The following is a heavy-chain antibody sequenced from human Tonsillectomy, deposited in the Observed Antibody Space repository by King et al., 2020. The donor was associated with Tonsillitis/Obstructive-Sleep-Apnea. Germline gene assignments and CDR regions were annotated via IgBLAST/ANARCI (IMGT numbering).Heavy chain of an antibody. CDR1: GGSFSGYY. Sequence: VQLPQWGAGLLKPSETLSLTCAVYGGSFSGYYWSWIRQPPGKGLEWIGEINHSGSTNYNPSLKSRVTISVDTSKNQFSLKLSSVTAADTAVYYCARGCSSTSCYNRYYYYGMDVWGQGTTVTVSS. J-gene: IGHJ6*02. V-gene: IGHV4-34*01. CDR3: ARGCSSTSCYNRYYYYGMDV. D-gene: IGHD2-2*02. CDR2: INHSGST.